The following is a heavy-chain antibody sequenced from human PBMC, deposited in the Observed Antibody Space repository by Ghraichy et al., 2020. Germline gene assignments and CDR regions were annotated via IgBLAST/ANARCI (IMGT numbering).Heavy chain of an antibody. CDR3: ARQVRFLEWSFVDY. Sequence: SETLSLTCTVSGGSISSSSYYWGWIRQPPGKGLEWIGSIYYSGSTYYNPSLKSRVTISVDTSKNQFSLKLRSVTAADTAVYYCARQVRFLEWSFVDYWGQGTLVTVSS. J-gene: IGHJ4*02. CDR1: GGSISSSSYY. D-gene: IGHD3-3*01. CDR2: IYYSGST. V-gene: IGHV4-39*01.